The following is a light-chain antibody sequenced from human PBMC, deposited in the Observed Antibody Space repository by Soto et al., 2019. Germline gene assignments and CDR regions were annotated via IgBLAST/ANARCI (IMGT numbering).Light chain of an antibody. V-gene: IGKV3-20*01. CDR1: QSVRGNY. Sequence: EVVLTQSPGTLSLSPGESATLSCRASQSVRGNYFAWYQQRPGQAPRLLVYGPSVRAAGIPDRFRGSGSRTDFNLTINRVEPEDFAVYYCHQFGMPPFTFGPGTTLDIK. CDR2: GPS. CDR3: HQFGMPPFT. J-gene: IGKJ3*01.